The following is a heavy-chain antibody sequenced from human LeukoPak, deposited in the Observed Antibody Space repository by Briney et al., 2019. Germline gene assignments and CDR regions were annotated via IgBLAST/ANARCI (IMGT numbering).Heavy chain of an antibody. V-gene: IGHV1-2*02. J-gene: IGHJ4*02. CDR1: GYTFTGYY. CDR2: INPNSGGT. Sequence: ASVKVSCKASGYTFTGYYIHWVRQAPGQGLEWMGWINPNSGGTNYAQKFQGRVTMTRDTSISTAYLELSRLRSDDTAVYYCARDIVVVPAAIPVSPGDYWGQGTLVTVSS. D-gene: IGHD2-2*02. CDR3: ARDIVVVPAAIPVSPGDY.